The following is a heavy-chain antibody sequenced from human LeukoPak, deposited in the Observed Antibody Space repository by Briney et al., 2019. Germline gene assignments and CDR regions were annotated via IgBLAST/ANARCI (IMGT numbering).Heavy chain of an antibody. CDR1: GGSISSSSYY. CDR3: ARHGSYYDSSDGWFDP. D-gene: IGHD3-22*01. CDR2: IYYSGST. Sequence: SETLSLTCTVSGGSISSSSYYWGWIRQPPGKGLEWLGSIYYSGSTYYNPSLKSRVTISVDTSKNQFSLKLSSVTAADTAVYYCARHGSYYDSSDGWFDPWGQGTLVTVSS. J-gene: IGHJ5*02. V-gene: IGHV4-39*01.